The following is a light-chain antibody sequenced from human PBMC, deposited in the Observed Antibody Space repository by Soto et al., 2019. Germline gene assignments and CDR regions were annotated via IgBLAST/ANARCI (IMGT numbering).Light chain of an antibody. V-gene: IGKV2-30*01. J-gene: IGKJ5*01. CDR3: MQTLQNYIT. CDR2: SLS. CDR1: QSLVDSDGNTY. Sequence: DVVMTQSPLSLPVTLGQPASISCRSSQSLVDSDGNTYLNWFQQRPGQSPQLLIYSLSSRASGVPDRFSGSGSGTEFTLKISRVEAEDVGVYYCMQTLQNYITFGQGTRLEIK.